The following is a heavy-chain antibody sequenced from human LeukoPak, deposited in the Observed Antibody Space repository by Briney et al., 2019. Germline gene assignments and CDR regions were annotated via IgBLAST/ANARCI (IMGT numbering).Heavy chain of an antibody. D-gene: IGHD1-26*01. CDR3: ARNSAVGATFRYYYYGMDV. CDR2: IYYSGST. CDR1: GGSISSYY. J-gene: IGHJ6*02. V-gene: IGHV4-59*08. Sequence: SETLSLTCTVSGGSISSYYWSWIRQPPGKGLEWIGYIYYSGSTNYNPSLKSRVTMSVDTSKNQFSLKLSSVTAADTAVYYCARNSAVGATFRYYYYGMDVWGQGTTVTVSS.